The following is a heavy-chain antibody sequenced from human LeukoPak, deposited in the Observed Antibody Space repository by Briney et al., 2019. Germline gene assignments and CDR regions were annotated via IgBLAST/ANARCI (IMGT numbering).Heavy chain of an antibody. Sequence: ASVKVSCKASGGTFSSYAISWVRQAPGQGLEWMGGIIQIFGSANYAQKFQGRVTISTDESTSTAYMELSSLRSEDTAVYYCARDRTPYCGGDCYSRLDVWGKGTTVIVSS. CDR2: IIQIFGSA. V-gene: IGHV1-69*05. D-gene: IGHD2-21*01. CDR1: GGTFSSYA. J-gene: IGHJ6*04. CDR3: ARDRTPYCGGDCYSRLDV.